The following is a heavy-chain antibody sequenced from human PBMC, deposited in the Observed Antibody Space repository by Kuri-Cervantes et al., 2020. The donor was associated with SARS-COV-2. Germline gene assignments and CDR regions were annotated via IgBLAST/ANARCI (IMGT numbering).Heavy chain of an antibody. CDR2: IYSSGRT. J-gene: IGHJ4*02. D-gene: IGHD1-26*01. CDR1: GFTFRDYY. Sequence: GSLRLTCAASGFTFRDYYMSWIRQPPGRGLEWVGYIYSSGRTNYNSSLKSRVTMSVDTSKKQFSLRLSSVTAADTAIYYCARSIRVGYFDYWGQGTLVTVSS. V-gene: IGHV4-59*01. CDR3: ARSIRVGYFDY.